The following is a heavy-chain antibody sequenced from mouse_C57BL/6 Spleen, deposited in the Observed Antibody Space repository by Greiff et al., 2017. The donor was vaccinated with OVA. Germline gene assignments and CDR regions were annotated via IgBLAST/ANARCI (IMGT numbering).Heavy chain of an antibody. CDR1: GYAFTNYL. D-gene: IGHD2-10*02. J-gene: IGHJ2*01. CDR2: INPGSGGT. V-gene: IGHV1-54*01. Sequence: VQLVESGAELVRPGTSVKVSCKASGYAFTNYLIEWVKQRPGQGLEWIGVINPGSGGTNYNEKFKGKATLTADKSSSTAYMQLSSLTSEDSAVYCCARWYGNYFDYWGQGTTLTVSS. CDR3: ARWYGNYFDY.